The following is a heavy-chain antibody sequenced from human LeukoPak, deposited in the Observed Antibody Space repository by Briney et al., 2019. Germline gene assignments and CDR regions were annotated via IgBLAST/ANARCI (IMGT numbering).Heavy chain of an antibody. V-gene: IGHV4-59*01. CDR2: IYYSGST. CDR3: ARGVGEFPTDY. D-gene: IGHD3-10*01. Sequence: SGTLSLTCTVSGGSISSYYWSWIRQPPGKGLEWIGYIYYSGSTNYNPSLKSRVTISVDTSKNQFSLKLSSVTAADTAVYYCARGVGEFPTDYWGQGTLVTVSS. CDR1: GGSISSYY. J-gene: IGHJ4*02.